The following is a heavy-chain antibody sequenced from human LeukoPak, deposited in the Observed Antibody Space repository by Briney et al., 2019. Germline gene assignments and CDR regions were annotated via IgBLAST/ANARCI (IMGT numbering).Heavy chain of an antibody. CDR2: IGSSGSTI. Sequence: GGSLRLSCAASGFTFSDYYMSWIRQAPGKGLEWVSYIGSSGSTIYYADSVKGRFTISRDNAKNSLYLQMNSLRAEDTAVYYCARDHPFYDYSNYFLDYWGQGTLVTVSS. CDR3: ARDHPFYDYSNYFLDY. D-gene: IGHD4-11*01. CDR1: GFTFSDYY. J-gene: IGHJ4*02. V-gene: IGHV3-11*04.